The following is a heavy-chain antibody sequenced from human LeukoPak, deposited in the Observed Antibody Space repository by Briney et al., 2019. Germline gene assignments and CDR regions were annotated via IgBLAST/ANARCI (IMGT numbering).Heavy chain of an antibody. CDR3: AKDRSRDLVVGYNWFDP. Sequence: PGGSLRLSCAAPGFTFSSYVMPWVRQAPGKGLEWVAFIRYDGSNKYYTDSVKGRFTISRDNSKHTLYLQMNSLRAEDTAVYYCAKDRSRDLVVGYNWFDPWGQGTLVTVSS. D-gene: IGHD2-15*01. CDR2: IRYDGSNK. J-gene: IGHJ5*02. CDR1: GFTFSSYV. V-gene: IGHV3-30*02.